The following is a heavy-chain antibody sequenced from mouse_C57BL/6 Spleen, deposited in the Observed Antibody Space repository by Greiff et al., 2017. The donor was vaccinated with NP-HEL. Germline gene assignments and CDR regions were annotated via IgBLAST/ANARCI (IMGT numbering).Heavy chain of an antibody. D-gene: IGHD1-1*01. CDR1: GFTFSSYA. V-gene: IGHV5-4*03. J-gene: IGHJ3*01. Sequence: EVMLVESGGGLVKPGGSLKLSCAASGFTFSSYAMSWVRQTPEKRLEWVATISDGGSYTYYPDNVKGRFTISRDNAKNNLYLQMSHLKSEDTAMYYCARGYYGSSYVEGFAYWGQGTLVTVSA. CDR2: ISDGGSYT. CDR3: ARGYYGSSYVEGFAY.